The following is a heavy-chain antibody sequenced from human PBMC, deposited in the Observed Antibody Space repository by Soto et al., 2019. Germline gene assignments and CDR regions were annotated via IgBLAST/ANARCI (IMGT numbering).Heavy chain of an antibody. J-gene: IGHJ4*02. V-gene: IGHV4-30-2*01. D-gene: IGHD4-17*01. CDR1: GDAISGSGYS. CDR3: AKSLYVEHIENGGSPLYFFDL. Sequence: QVQLQESGSRLVKPDETLSLNCCGDAISGSGYSWSWIRPPPAQGREWVGFVYRTGRAFYNPSFKSRVSVSVDRSKKEVSMTLTSVTAEDTAVYFCAKSLYVEHIENGGSPLYFFDLWGQGILVTVSS. CDR2: VYRTGRA.